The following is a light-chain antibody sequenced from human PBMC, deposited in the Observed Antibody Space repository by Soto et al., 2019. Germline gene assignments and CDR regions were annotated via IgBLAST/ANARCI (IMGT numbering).Light chain of an antibody. Sequence: QSVLTQPASVSGSPGQSITISCTGTRSDVGGYDFVSWYQQHPGKAPRVVLYEVTNRPSGVSDRFSGSKSGNTASLTISGLQAEDEADYYCCSYVSSKTYVFGTATKV. CDR2: EVT. CDR3: CSYVSSKTYV. V-gene: IGLV2-14*01. CDR1: RSDVGGYDF. J-gene: IGLJ1*01.